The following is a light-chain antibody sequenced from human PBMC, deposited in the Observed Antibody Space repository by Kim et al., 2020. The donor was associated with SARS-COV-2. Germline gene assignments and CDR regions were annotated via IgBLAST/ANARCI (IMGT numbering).Light chain of an antibody. V-gene: IGKV1-5*03. J-gene: IGKJ2*01. CDR2: KAS. CDR3: QQYYDDHT. CDR1: QSISYY. Sequence: DIQMTQSPSTLSASVGDRVTITCRASQSISYYLAWYQQKPGKAPKVLIYKASSLQSGVPSRFSGSGSGTEFTLTISSLQPDDFASYYCQQYYDDHTLGQGTKLEI.